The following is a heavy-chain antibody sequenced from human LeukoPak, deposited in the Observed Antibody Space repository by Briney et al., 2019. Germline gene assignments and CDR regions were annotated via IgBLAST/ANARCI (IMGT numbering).Heavy chain of an antibody. Sequence: GGSLRLSCAASGFTFSSYWMSWVRQAPGKGLEWVANIKQDGSEKYYVDSVKGRFTISRDNAKNSLYLQMNSLRAEDTAVYYCASSGYSYGYIAFLDYWGQGTLVTVSS. D-gene: IGHD5-18*01. CDR1: GFTFSSYW. V-gene: IGHV3-7*01. CDR3: ASSGYSYGYIAFLDY. CDR2: IKQDGSEK. J-gene: IGHJ4*02.